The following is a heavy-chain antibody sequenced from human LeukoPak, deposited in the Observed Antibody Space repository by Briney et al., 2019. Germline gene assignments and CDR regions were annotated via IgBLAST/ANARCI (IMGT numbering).Heavy chain of an antibody. Sequence: SETLSLTCTVSGGSISSYYWSWVRQPPGEGLEWIGYIYYSGSTNYNPSLKSRVTISVDTSKNQFSLKLSSVTAADTAVYYCARGRVYDFWSGYYTDYWGQGTLVTVSS. J-gene: IGHJ4*02. CDR1: GGSISSYY. D-gene: IGHD3-3*01. V-gene: IGHV4-59*01. CDR3: ARGRVYDFWSGYYTDY. CDR2: IYYSGST.